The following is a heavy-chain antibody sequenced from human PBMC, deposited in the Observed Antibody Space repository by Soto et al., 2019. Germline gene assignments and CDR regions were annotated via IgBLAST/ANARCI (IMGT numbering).Heavy chain of an antibody. D-gene: IGHD6-13*01. CDR3: ARIITAAGGRRYFDL. Sequence: QVQLVESGGGLVKPGGSLRLSCAASGFTFSDYYMSWIRQAPGKGLEWVSYINSSSSYTNYADSVKGRFTISRDNAKNSLYLQMSSLRAEERAVYYCARIITAAGGRRYFDLWGRGTLVTVSS. CDR2: INSSSSYT. J-gene: IGHJ2*01. CDR1: GFTFSDYY. V-gene: IGHV3-11*05.